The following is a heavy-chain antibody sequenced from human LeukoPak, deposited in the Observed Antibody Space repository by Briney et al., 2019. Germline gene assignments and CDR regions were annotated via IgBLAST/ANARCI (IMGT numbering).Heavy chain of an antibody. D-gene: IGHD6-19*01. CDR3: ARPRRTYSSGQLYFDY. Sequence: SETLSLTCAVYGGSFSGYYWSWIRQPPGKGLECIGEINHSGSTNYNPSLKSRVTISVDTSKNQFSLKLSSVTAADTAVYYCARPRRTYSSGQLYFDYWGQGTLVTVSS. CDR1: GGSFSGYY. CDR2: INHSGST. J-gene: IGHJ4*02. V-gene: IGHV4-34*01.